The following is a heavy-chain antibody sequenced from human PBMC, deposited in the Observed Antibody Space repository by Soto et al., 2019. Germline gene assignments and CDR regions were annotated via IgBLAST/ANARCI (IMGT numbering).Heavy chain of an antibody. CDR1: GYSVSDYF. Sequence: QVQLVQSGAEVKKSGASVKVSCKASGYSVSDYFIQWVRQAPGQGLEWVAWINPKSAATNYAKKFQGWVSLTWDTSFSTAYMELTRLRPDDTAVYYCARVKWSLVYYNGMDVWGQGTTVIVSS. J-gene: IGHJ6*02. CDR2: INPKSAAT. V-gene: IGHV1-2*04. CDR3: ARVKWSLVYYNGMDV. D-gene: IGHD1-26*01.